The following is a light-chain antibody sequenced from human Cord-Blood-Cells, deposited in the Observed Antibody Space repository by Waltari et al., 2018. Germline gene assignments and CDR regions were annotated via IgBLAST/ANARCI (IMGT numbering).Light chain of an antibody. V-gene: IGLV2-11*01. CDR1: SSDVGGYNY. J-gene: IGLJ1*01. Sequence: QSALTQPRSVSGSPGQSVTISCTGTSSDVGGYNYVSWYPQHPGKAPKLMIYDVSKRPSGVPDRCSGSKSVNTAYLTISGLQAEDEADYYCCSYAGSYTFVFGTGTKVTVL. CDR2: DVS. CDR3: CSYAGSYTFV.